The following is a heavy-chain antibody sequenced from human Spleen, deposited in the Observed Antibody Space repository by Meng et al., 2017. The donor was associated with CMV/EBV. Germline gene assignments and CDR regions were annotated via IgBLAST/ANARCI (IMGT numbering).Heavy chain of an antibody. V-gene: IGHV4-30-4*08. J-gene: IGHJ4*02. CDR2: SSNSGNT. CDR1: GFTFSSYS. D-gene: IGHD3-16*01. Sequence: LRLSCAASGFTFSSYSMNWVRQAPGKGLEWIGYSSNSGNTYYNPSLRSRLTISVDTSKNQFSLKLLSMTAADAAVYYCGRVGYLGDYVDYWGRGTLVTVSS. CDR3: GRVGYLGDYVDY.